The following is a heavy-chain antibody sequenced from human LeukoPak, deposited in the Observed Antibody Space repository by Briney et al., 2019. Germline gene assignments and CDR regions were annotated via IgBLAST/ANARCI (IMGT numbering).Heavy chain of an antibody. Sequence: EASVKVSCTASGGTFSSYAISWVRQAPGQGLEWMGGIILIFGTANYAQKFQGRVTITADESTSTAYMELSSLRSEDTAVYYCARVLLYGSGWVTYFDYWGQGTLVTVSS. D-gene: IGHD6-19*01. CDR3: ARVLLYGSGWVTYFDY. J-gene: IGHJ4*02. V-gene: IGHV1-69*13. CDR2: IILIFGTA. CDR1: GGTFSSYA.